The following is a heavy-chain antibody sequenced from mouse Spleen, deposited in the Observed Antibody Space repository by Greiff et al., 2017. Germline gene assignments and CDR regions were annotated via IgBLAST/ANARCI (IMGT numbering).Heavy chain of an antibody. CDR2: IDPSDSYT. Sequence: QVQLQQPGAELVMPGASVKLSCKASGYTFTSYWMNWVKQRPGQGLEWIGEIDPSDSYTNYNQKFKGKATLTVDKSSSTAYMQLSSLTSEDSAVYYCARRGISYYFDYWGQGTTLTVSS. CDR3: ARRGISYYFDY. CDR1: GYTFTSYW. V-gene: IGHV1-69*01. J-gene: IGHJ2*01.